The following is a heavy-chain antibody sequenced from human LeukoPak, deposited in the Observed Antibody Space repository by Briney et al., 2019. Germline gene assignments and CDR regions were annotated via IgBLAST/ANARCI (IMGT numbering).Heavy chain of an antibody. D-gene: IGHD6-13*01. Sequence: GGSLRLSCAASGFTVSSNCMSWVRQAPGKGLEWVSVIYSGGASFYADSVKGRFTISRDDSKNTLYLQMNSLRAEDTAVYYCARGSHIGAAGILDSWGQGTLLTVSS. CDR1: GFTVSSNC. J-gene: IGHJ4*02. CDR2: IYSGGAS. CDR3: ARGSHIGAAGILDS. V-gene: IGHV3-53*01.